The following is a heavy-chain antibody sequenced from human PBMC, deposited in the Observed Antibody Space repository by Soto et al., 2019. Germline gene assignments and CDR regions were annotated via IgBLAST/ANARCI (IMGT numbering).Heavy chain of an antibody. CDR2: TYYRSKWYN. D-gene: IGHD1-7*01. CDR1: GDSVPSNSAA. V-gene: IGHV6-1*01. CDR3: AGTTSHQWYYMDV. J-gene: IGHJ6*03. Sequence: SQTLSLTCAISGDSVPSNSAAWNWIRQSPSRGLEWLGRTYYRSKWYNDYAVSVRSRITVNPDTSKNQFSLQLTSVTPEDTAVYYCAGTTSHQWYYMDVWGKGTTVTVSS.